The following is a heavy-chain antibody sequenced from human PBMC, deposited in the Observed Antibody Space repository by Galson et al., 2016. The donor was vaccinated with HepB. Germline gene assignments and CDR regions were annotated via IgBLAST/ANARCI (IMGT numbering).Heavy chain of an antibody. CDR1: GGSIGPGAYY. D-gene: IGHD3-9*01. CDR2: LYFGGNT. V-gene: IGHV4-39*01. J-gene: IGHJ4*02. CDR3: ARRPYSYFDDSTSLDS. Sequence: ETLSLTCSVSGGSIGPGAYYWDWIRQSPGKGLEWIGNLYFGGNTYYNPSLRSRVTIPVDPSKNEFSLKLTSVTAADTAVYYCARRPYSYFDDSTSLDSWGQGTLVTVSS.